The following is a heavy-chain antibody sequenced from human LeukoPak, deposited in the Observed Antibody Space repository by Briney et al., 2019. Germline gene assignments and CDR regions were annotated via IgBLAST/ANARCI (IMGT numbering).Heavy chain of an antibody. CDR3: AKELRGYSYGLRNNWFDP. CDR2: ISGSGGST. CDR1: GFTFSSYA. J-gene: IGHJ5*02. D-gene: IGHD5-18*01. Sequence: PGGSLRLSCAASGFTFSSYAMSWVRQAPGKGLEWVSAISGSGGSTYYADSVKGRFTISRDNSKNTLYLQMNSLRAEDTAVYYCAKELRGYSYGLRNNWFDPWGQGTLVTVSS. V-gene: IGHV3-23*01.